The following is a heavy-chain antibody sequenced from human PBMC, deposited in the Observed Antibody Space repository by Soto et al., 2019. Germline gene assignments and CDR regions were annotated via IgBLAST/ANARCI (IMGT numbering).Heavy chain of an antibody. V-gene: IGHV3-15*01. CDR2: IKSKTDGGTT. J-gene: IGHJ6*03. CDR3: TASNAYDFWSGRPRNYYYYYMDV. CDR1: GFTFSNAW. D-gene: IGHD3-3*01. Sequence: GGSLRLSCAASGFTFSNAWMSWVRQAPGKGLEWVSRIKSKTDGGTTDYAAPVKGRFTISRDDSKNTLYLQMNSLKTEDTAVYYCTASNAYDFWSGRPRNYYYYYMDVWGKGTTVTVSS.